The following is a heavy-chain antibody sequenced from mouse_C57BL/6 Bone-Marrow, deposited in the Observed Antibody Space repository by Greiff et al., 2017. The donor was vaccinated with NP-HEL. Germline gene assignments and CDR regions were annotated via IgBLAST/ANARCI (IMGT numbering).Heavy chain of an antibody. CDR1: GFTFSDYG. CDR3: AREKLLAWFAY. J-gene: IGHJ3*01. CDR2: ISSGSSTI. V-gene: IGHV5-17*01. Sequence: EVKLQESGGGLVKPGGSLKLSCAASGFTFSDYGMHWVRQAPEKGLEWVAYISSGSSTIYYADTVKGRFTISRDNAKNTLFLQMTSLRSEDTAMYYCAREKLLAWFAYWGQGTLVTVSA.